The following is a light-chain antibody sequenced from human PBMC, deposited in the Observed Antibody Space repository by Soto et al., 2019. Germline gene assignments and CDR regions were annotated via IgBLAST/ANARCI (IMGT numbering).Light chain of an antibody. CDR3: SSYAGSNIHYV. CDR1: SNDVGGYNY. J-gene: IGLJ1*01. CDR2: EVT. Sequence: QSVLTQPPSASGSPGQSVTISCTGTSNDVGGYNYVSWYQHHPGKVPKLMIYEVTKRPSGVPDRFSGSKSGNTASLTVSGFQAEDEADYYCSSYAGSNIHYVFGGGTRSPS. V-gene: IGLV2-8*01.